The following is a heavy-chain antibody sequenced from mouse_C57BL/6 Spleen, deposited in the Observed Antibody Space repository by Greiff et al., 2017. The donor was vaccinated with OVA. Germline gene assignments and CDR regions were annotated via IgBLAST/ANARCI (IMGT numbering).Heavy chain of an antibody. CDR3: ARDHGSSYWYFDV. V-gene: IGHV2-9-1*01. Sequence: QVQLQQSGPGLVAPSQSLSITCTVSGFSLTSYAISWVRQPPGKGLEWLGVIWTGGGTNYNSALKSILSISKDNSKSQVFLKMNSLQTDDTARYYCARDHGSSYWYFDVWGTGTTVTVSS. CDR1: GFSLTSYA. D-gene: IGHD1-1*01. CDR2: IWTGGGT. J-gene: IGHJ1*03.